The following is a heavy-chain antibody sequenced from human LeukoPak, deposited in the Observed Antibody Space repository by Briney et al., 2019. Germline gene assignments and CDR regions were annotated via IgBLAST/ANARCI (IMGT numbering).Heavy chain of an antibody. J-gene: IGHJ4*02. D-gene: IGHD3-10*01. CDR2: ISDNGGRT. V-gene: IGHV3-23*01. CDR3: AKDFGRNLGGPGY. CDR1: GFTFSTYT. Sequence: PGGSLRLSCAASGFTFSTYTMAWVRQAPGGGLEWVSGISDNGGRTYYADSVKGRFAISRDDSESTLYLQMNSLRGEDTAVYYCAKDFGRNLGGPGYWGRGTLVIVSS.